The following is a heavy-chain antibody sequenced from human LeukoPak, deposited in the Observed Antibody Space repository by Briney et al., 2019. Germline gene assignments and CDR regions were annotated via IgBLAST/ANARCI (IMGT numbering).Heavy chain of an antibody. CDR3: ARRNYDFWSDYGLDV. Sequence: SETLSLTCTVSGASISSYYWNWILQSPGKGLEWIGFIYYVGSTHYSPSLNSRVTMSVDTSKNQISLRLISVSAADTAIYYCARRNYDFWSDYGLDVWGQGTPVTV. D-gene: IGHD3-3*01. V-gene: IGHV4-59*01. CDR2: IYYVGST. J-gene: IGHJ6*02. CDR1: GASISSYY.